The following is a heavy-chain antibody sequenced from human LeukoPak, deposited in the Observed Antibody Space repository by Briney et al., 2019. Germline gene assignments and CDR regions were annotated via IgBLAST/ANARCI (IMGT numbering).Heavy chain of an antibody. D-gene: IGHD3-3*01. Sequence: GASVKVSCKASGYTFTSYGISWVRQAPGQGLEWVGWISAYNGNTNYAQKLRGRVTMTTDTSTSTAYMELRSLRSDDTAVYYCARKGSITIFGVVTPANWFDPWGQGTLVTVSS. V-gene: IGHV1-18*01. CDR1: GYTFTSYG. J-gene: IGHJ5*02. CDR2: ISAYNGNT. CDR3: ARKGSITIFGVVTPANWFDP.